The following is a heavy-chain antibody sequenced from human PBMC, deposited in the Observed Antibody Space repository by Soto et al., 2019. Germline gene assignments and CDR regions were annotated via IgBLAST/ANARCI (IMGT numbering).Heavy chain of an antibody. J-gene: IGHJ3*02. CDR2: INSDGSST. CDR3: HMVRGVKGVLDAFDI. D-gene: IGHD3-10*01. Sequence: EVQLVESGGGLVQPGGSLRLSCAASGFTFSSYWMHWVRQAPGKGLVWVSRINSDGSSTSYADSVKGRFTISRDNAKNTLYLPMNSLRAEDTAVYYCHMVRGVKGVLDAFDIWGQGTMVTVSS. CDR1: GFTFSSYW. V-gene: IGHV3-74*01.